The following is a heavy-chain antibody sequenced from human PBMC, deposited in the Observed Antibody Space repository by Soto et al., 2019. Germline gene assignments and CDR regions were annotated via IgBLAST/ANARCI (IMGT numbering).Heavy chain of an antibody. J-gene: IGHJ4*02. CDR2: MNPNRGNT. CDR3: ARGGPWDY. V-gene: IGHV1-8*01. Sequence: QVQLVQSGAEVKKPGASVKVSCKASGYTFTSYDINWVRQATGQGLEWMGWMNPNRGNTGYAQEFQGRVTMPTNPSISTSYMDLSSLRSDDTAVYYCARGGPWDYWGQGTLVTVSS. CDR1: GYTFTSYD.